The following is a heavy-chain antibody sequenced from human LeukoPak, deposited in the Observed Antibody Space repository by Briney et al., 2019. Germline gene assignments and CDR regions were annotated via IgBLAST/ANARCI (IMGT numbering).Heavy chain of an antibody. CDR3: AKDDDWGRYKH. D-gene: IGHD3-16*01. CDR1: GFTFSDYY. V-gene: IGHV3-11*01. CDR2: ISSSGSTI. Sequence: GGSLRLSCAASGFTFSDYYMSWIRQAPGKGLEWVSYISSSGSTIYYADSVKGRFTISRDNAKNSLYLQMNSLRAEDTAMYYCAKDDDWGRYKHWGQGTLVTVSS. J-gene: IGHJ1*01.